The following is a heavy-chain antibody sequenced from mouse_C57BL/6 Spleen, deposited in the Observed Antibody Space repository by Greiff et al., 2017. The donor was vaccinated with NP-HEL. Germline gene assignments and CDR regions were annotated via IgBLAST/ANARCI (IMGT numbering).Heavy chain of an antibody. CDR3: ASVITTGVALTWFAY. CDR2: IDPSDSET. CDR1: GYTFTSYW. V-gene: IGHV1-52*01. Sequence: QVQLQQPGAELVRPGSSVKLSCKASGYTFTSYWMHWVKQRPIQGLEWIGNIDPSDSETHYNQKFKDKATLTVDKSSSTAYMQLSSLTSEDSAVYFGASVITTGVALTWFAYWGQGTLVTVSA. J-gene: IGHJ3*01. D-gene: IGHD1-1*01.